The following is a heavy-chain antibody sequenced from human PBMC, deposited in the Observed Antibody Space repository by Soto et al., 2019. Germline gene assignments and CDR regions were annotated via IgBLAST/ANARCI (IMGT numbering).Heavy chain of an antibody. D-gene: IGHD2-2*01. CDR2: ISGSGGST. CDR3: AKTPLRISLVPAAMLAFDI. Sequence: GGSLRLSCAASGFTFSSYAMGWVRQAPGKGLEWVSAISGSGGSTYYADSVKGRFTISRDNSKNTLYLQMNSLRAEDTAVYYSAKTPLRISLVPAAMLAFDIWGQGTMVTVSS. J-gene: IGHJ3*02. CDR1: GFTFSSYA. V-gene: IGHV3-23*01.